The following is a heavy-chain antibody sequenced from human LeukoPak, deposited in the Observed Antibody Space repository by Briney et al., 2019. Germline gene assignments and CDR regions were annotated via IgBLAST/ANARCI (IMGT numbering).Heavy chain of an antibody. Sequence: TSSETLSLTCAVYGGSFSGYYWSWIRQPPGKGLEWIGEINHSGSTNYNPSLKSRVTISVDTCKNQFFLKLSSVTAADTAVYYCARGGSYYVFYYYYMDVWGKGTTVTVSS. CDR1: GGSFSGYY. CDR2: INHSGST. CDR3: ARGGSYYVFYYYYMDV. V-gene: IGHV4-34*01. D-gene: IGHD1-26*01. J-gene: IGHJ6*03.